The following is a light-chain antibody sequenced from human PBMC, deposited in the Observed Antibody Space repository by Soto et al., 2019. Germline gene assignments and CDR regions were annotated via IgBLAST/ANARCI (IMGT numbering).Light chain of an antibody. J-gene: IGKJ1*01. CDR2: TLS. CDR1: QSLLDSDDGNTY. V-gene: IGKV2-40*01. Sequence: DIVMTQTPLSLPVTPGEPASISCRSSQSLLDSDDGNTYLDWYLQKPGQSPQLLIYTLSYRASGDPDRFRGSGSGTDFTLKISSVESEDVGVYYCMQRIELPSTFGQGTKVEIK. CDR3: MQRIELPST.